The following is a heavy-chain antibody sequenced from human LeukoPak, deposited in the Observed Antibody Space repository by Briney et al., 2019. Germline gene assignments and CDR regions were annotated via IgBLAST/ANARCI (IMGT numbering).Heavy chain of an antibody. Sequence: GASVKVSCKASGYTFTSYAMHWVRQAPGQRLEWVGWINAGNGNTKYSQKFQGRVTITRDTSASTAYMELSSLRSEDTAVYYCARGDCSSTSCYNYYYYGMDVWGQGTTVTVSS. V-gene: IGHV1-3*01. CDR2: INAGNGNT. CDR1: GYTFTSYA. D-gene: IGHD2-2*01. CDR3: ARGDCSSTSCYNYYYYGMDV. J-gene: IGHJ6*02.